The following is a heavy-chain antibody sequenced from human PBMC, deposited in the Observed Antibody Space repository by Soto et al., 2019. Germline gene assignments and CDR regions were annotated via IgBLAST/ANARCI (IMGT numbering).Heavy chain of an antibody. D-gene: IGHD7-27*01. V-gene: IGHV3-30*18. CDR1: GFTFSSYG. CDR3: AKDLGHGGRGAFEI. CDR2: ISYDGSSK. Sequence: QVQLVESGGGVVQPGRSLRLSCAASGFTFSSYGMHWVRQAPGKGLEWVALISYDGSSKYYADSVKGRFTISRDNSKNTLYLQMNSLRTEDTAVYYCAKDLGHGGRGAFEIWGQGTMVTVSS. J-gene: IGHJ3*02.